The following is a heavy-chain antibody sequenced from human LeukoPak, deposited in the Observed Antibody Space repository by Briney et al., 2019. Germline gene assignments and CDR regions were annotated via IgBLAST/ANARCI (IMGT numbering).Heavy chain of an antibody. V-gene: IGHV1-2*02. J-gene: IGHJ4*02. Sequence: ASVKVSCKASGYTFTGHYMHWVRQAPGQGLEWMGWINPNSGDPNYAQEFQGRVTMTTDTSTSTASMELRSLRSDDTAVYYCARESGHGSSSGYWGQGTLVTVSS. CDR3: ARESGHGSSSGY. D-gene: IGHD6-6*01. CDR2: INPNSGDP. CDR1: GYTFTGHY.